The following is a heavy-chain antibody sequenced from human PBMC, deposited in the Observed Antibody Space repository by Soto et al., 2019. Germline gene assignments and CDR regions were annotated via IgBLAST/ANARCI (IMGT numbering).Heavy chain of an antibody. CDR3: ARDRAVRGVIISYYYGVDV. Sequence: EVQLVESGGGLVKPGGSLRLSCAASGFTFSSYSMNWVRQAPGKGLEWVSSISSSSSYIYYADSVKGRFTISRDNAKNSLYLQMNSLRAEDTAVYYCARDRAVRGVIISYYYGVDVWGQGTTVTVSS. J-gene: IGHJ6*02. CDR2: ISSSSSYI. V-gene: IGHV3-21*01. D-gene: IGHD3-10*01. CDR1: GFTFSSYS.